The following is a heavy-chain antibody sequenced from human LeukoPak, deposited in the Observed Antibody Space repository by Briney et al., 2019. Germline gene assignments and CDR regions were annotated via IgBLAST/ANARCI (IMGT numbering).Heavy chain of an antibody. V-gene: IGHV3-64*01. J-gene: IGHJ1*01. Sequence: GGSLRLSCAASGFTFSRYAMHWVRQAPGKGLEYVSAITSNGGSTYYANSVKGRFIISRDNTKNTLYLQLGSLRADDMAMYYCAMSSGSQYAEYFQHWGQGTLVTVSS. CDR3: AMSSGSQYAEYFQH. CDR2: ITSNGGST. D-gene: IGHD1-26*01. CDR1: GFTFSRYA.